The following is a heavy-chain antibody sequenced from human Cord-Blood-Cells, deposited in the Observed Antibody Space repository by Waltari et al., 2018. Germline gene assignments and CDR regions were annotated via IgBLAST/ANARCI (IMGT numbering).Heavy chain of an antibody. Sequence: QVQLVQSGAEVKKPGASVKVSCTASGYTFSSYGISWVRQAPGQGLEWMGWISAYNGNTNYAQKLQGRVTMTTDTSTSTAYMELRSLRSDDTAVYYCARDVLNIAAPNWFDPWGQGTLVTVSS. CDR2: ISAYNGNT. CDR3: ARDVLNIAAPNWFDP. CDR1: GYTFSSYG. J-gene: IGHJ5*02. D-gene: IGHD6-13*01. V-gene: IGHV1-18*01.